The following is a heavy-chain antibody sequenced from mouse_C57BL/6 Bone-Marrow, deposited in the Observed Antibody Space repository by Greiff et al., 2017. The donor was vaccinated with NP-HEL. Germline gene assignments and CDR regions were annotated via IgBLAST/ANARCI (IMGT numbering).Heavy chain of an antibody. V-gene: IGHV1-69*01. CDR3: ALYGYGGFAY. J-gene: IGHJ3*01. D-gene: IGHD2-2*01. CDR2: IDPSDSYT. Sequence: QVQLQQPGAELVMPGASVKLSCKASGYTFTSYWMHWVKQRPGQGLEWIGEIDPSDSYTNYNQKFKGKSTLTVDKSSSTAYMQLSSLTSEDSAVYYCALYGYGGFAYWGKGTLVTVSA. CDR1: GYTFTSYW.